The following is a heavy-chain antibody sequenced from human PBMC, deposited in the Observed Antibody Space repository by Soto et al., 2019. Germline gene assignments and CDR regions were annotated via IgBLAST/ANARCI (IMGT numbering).Heavy chain of an antibody. CDR3: AKAWVVGATSYYYYGMDV. Sequence: EVQLLESGGGLVQPGGSLRLSCAASGFTFSSYAMSWVRQAPGKGLEWVSAISGSGGSTYYADSVKGRFTISRDNSKNTLYLQMKSLRAEDTAVYYCAKAWVVGATSYYYYGMDVWGQGTTVTVSS. V-gene: IGHV3-23*01. D-gene: IGHD1-26*01. CDR1: GFTFSSYA. J-gene: IGHJ6*02. CDR2: ISGSGGST.